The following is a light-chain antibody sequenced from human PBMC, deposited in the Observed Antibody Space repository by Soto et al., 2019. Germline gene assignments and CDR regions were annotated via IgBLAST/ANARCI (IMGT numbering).Light chain of an antibody. Sequence: QSVLTQPPSASGTPGQTIAISCSGGSSNIGSHTVNWYQQLPGTAPRLLIYSNTHRPSGVPDRFSGSKSATSASLAISGLQSAYEGDYYCAAWDDSMNGVVFGGGTKLTVL. CDR2: SNT. CDR1: SSNIGSHT. CDR3: AAWDDSMNGVV. J-gene: IGLJ2*01. V-gene: IGLV1-44*01.